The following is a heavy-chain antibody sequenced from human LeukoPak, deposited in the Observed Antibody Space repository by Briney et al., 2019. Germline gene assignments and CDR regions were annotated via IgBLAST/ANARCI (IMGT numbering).Heavy chain of an antibody. CDR2: INHSGST. J-gene: IGHJ4*02. CDR1: GGSFSGYY. V-gene: IGHV4-34*01. Sequence: SETLSLTCAVYGGSFSGYYWSWIRQPPGKGLEWIGEINHSGSTNYNPSLKSRVTISVDTSNNQFSLKLSSVTAADTAVYYCARGRGYCSSTSCLYSSSRKGYDYWGQGTLVTVSS. D-gene: IGHD2-2*01. CDR3: ARGRGYCSSTSCLYSSSRKGYDY.